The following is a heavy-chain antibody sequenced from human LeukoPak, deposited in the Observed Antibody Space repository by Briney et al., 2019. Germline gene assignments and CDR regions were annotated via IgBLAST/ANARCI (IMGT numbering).Heavy chain of an antibody. Sequence: QPGRSLRLSCAASGFTFSSYAMHWVRQTPGKGLEWVAVISYDGIDKYYADSVKGRFTISRDNSKNTLYLQMNSLRAEDTAVYYCAKGLGYWFSFDYWGQGTLVTVSS. J-gene: IGHJ4*02. CDR2: ISYDGIDK. V-gene: IGHV3-30*18. CDR1: GFTFSSYA. D-gene: IGHD2-8*02. CDR3: AKGLGYWFSFDY.